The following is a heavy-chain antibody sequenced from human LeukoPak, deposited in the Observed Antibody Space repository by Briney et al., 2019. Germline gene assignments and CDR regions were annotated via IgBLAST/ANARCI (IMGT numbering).Heavy chain of an antibody. J-gene: IGHJ4*02. V-gene: IGHV1-18*04. CDR1: GYTLSNHA. CDR2: ISADNGNT. Sequence: ASVKLSCKGSGYTLSNHAFSWVRQAPGQGLEWMGWISADNGNTNHAQKFQGRVSLTTDTSTSTAYMELRSLRSDDTAVYYCARDQATYYYDNSGYGPFDYWGQGTLVTVSS. D-gene: IGHD3-22*01. CDR3: ARDQATYYYDNSGYGPFDY.